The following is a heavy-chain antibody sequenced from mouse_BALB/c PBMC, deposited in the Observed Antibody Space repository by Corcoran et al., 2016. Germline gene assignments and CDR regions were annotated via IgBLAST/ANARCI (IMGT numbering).Heavy chain of an antibody. D-gene: IGHD2-4*01. CDR1: GYTFSSYW. CDR3: ARAYYDYDVGYAMDY. V-gene: IGHV1-9*01. CDR2: ILPGSGST. J-gene: IGHJ4*01. Sequence: QVQLQQSGAELMKPGASVKISCKATGYTFSSYWIEWVKQRPGHGLEWIGAILPGSGSTNYNEKFKGKATFTADTSSNTAYMQLSSLTSEDSAVYYCARAYYDYDVGYAMDYWGQGTSVTVSS.